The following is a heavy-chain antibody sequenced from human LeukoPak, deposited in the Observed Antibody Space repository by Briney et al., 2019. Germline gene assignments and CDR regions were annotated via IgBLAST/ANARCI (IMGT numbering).Heavy chain of an antibody. CDR1: GYIFTSYA. D-gene: IGHD6-13*01. Sequence: ASVKVSCKASGYIFTSYAMHWVRQAPGQRLEWMGSINAGNGNTKYSQKFQGRVTITRDTSASTVYMELSSLRSEDTAVYYCARDIDRVFNWFDPWGQGTLVTVSS. J-gene: IGHJ5*02. CDR3: ARDIDRVFNWFDP. CDR2: INAGNGNT. V-gene: IGHV1-3*01.